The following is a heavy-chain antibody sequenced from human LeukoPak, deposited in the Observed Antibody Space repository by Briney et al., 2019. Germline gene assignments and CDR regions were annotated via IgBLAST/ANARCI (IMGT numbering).Heavy chain of an antibody. Sequence: SETLSLTCAVYGGSFSGYYWSWIRQPPGKGLEWIGEINHSGSTNYNPSLKSRVTISVDTSKNQFSLKLSSVTAADTAVYYCARGSIVVVPAANYYYSYMDVWGKGTTVTVSS. CDR2: INHSGST. J-gene: IGHJ6*03. CDR3: ARGSIVVVPAANYYYSYMDV. V-gene: IGHV4-34*01. D-gene: IGHD2-2*01. CDR1: GGSFSGYY.